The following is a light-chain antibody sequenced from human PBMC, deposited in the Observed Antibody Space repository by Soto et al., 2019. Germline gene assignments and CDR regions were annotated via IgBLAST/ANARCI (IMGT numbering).Light chain of an antibody. J-gene: IGLJ7*01. CDR1: SGSVSTSYY. CDR3: ALYMGSGIWV. V-gene: IGLV8-61*01. CDR2: STN. Sequence: QTVVTQEPSFSVSPGRTVTLTCGLSSGSVSTSYYPSWYQQTPGQAPRMLIYSTNTRSSGVPDRFSGSILGNKAALTITGAQADDEADYYCALYMGSGIWVFGGGTQLTVL.